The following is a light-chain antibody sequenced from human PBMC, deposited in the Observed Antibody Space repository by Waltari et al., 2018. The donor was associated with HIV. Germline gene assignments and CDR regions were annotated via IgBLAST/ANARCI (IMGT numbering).Light chain of an antibody. V-gene: IGLV3-25*03. CDR3: QSAASTGTSVL. Sequence: SYDLTQSPSVSVSPGQTARITCSGHGLANQYAHWYQEKAGQAPVLVIYRDNERPSGIPERISGSRSGILATLTISGVLAEDEADYYCQSAASTGTSVLFGGGTRLTVL. CDR2: RDN. J-gene: IGLJ2*01. CDR1: GLANQY.